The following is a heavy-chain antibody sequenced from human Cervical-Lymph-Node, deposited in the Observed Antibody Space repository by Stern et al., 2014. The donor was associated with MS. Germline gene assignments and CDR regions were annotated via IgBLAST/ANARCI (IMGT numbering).Heavy chain of an antibody. CDR2: IYYSGST. Sequence: QVQLQESGPGLVKPSQTLSLTCTVSGGSISSGGYYWSWIRHPPGKGLEWIGYIYYSGSTYYNPSLKSRVTISVDTSKNQFSLKQSSVTAADTAVYYCARGAYDFWSGYYPFDYWGQGTLVTVSS. CDR1: GGSISSGGYY. D-gene: IGHD3-3*01. V-gene: IGHV4-31*03. J-gene: IGHJ4*02. CDR3: ARGAYDFWSGYYPFDY.